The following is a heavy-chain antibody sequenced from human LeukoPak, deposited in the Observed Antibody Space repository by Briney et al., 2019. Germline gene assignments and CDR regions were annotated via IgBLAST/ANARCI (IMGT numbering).Heavy chain of an antibody. D-gene: IGHD4-23*01. CDR1: GGSITSHY. J-gene: IGHJ6*03. Sequence: KLSHTLSLTCTVSGGSITSHYCIWVRHPPGKGLEWIGSFYQSGSTKYTPSLKSRVTISVDTSKNQFSLQLPSVTAADTAVYYCASHNGGWYNYYMDVWGAGTTVTVSS. V-gene: IGHV4-59*08. CDR2: FYQSGST. CDR3: ASHNGGWYNYYMDV.